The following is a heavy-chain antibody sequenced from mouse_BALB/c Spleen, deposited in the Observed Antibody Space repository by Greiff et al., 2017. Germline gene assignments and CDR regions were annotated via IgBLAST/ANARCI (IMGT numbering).Heavy chain of an antibody. V-gene: IGHV14-4*02. CDR1: GFNIKDYY. CDR2: IDPENGDT. J-gene: IGHJ2*01. CDR3: NAGDGYPYFDY. Sequence: VQLQQSGAELVRSGASVKLSCTASGFNIKDYYMHWVKQRPEQGLEWIGWIDPENGDTEYAPKFQGKATMTADTSSNTAYLQLSSLTSEDTAVYYCNAGDGYPYFDYWGQGTTLTVSS. D-gene: IGHD1-2*01.